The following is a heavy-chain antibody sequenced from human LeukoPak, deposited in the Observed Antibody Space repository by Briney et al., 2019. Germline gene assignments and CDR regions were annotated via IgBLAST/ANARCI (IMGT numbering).Heavy chain of an antibody. CDR3: ARIRGAAAGTDYFDY. CDR1: GGSISSSSYY. D-gene: IGHD6-13*01. CDR2: IYYSGST. J-gene: IGHJ4*02. V-gene: IGHV4-39*07. Sequence: SETLSLTCTVSGGSISSSSYYWGWIRQPPGKGLEWIGSIYYSGSTYYNPSLKSRVTISVGTSKNQFSLKLSSVTAADTVVYYCARIRGAAAGTDYFDYWGQGTLVTVSS.